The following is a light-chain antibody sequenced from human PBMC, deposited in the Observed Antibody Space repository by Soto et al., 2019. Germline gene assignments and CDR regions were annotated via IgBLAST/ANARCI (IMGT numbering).Light chain of an antibody. Sequence: QSVLTQPPSASGTPGQRVTISCSGSSSNIGGNNVNWYRQLPGTDHNVLIYVNNHRPSGVPDRVSGSKSGSSASLAISGLESEDEADYYCAAWDDSLNGVLFGGGTKVTVL. J-gene: IGLJ3*02. V-gene: IGLV1-44*01. CDR2: VNN. CDR3: AAWDDSLNGVL. CDR1: SSNIGGNN.